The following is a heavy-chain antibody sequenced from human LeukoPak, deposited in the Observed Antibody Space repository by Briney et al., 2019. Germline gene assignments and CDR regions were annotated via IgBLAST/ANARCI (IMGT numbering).Heavy chain of an antibody. Sequence: GGSLRLSCAASGFTVSSNYMNWVRQAPGKGLEWLSVIYSDGSTYYVDSVKVRFTISRNNSNNTLYLQMNSLRAEDSAVYYCARGQPSVTYGVFDCWGQGTLVTVSS. CDR1: GFTVSSNY. V-gene: IGHV3-53*04. J-gene: IGHJ4*02. CDR3: ARGQPSVTYGVFDC. CDR2: IYSDGST. D-gene: IGHD4-17*01.